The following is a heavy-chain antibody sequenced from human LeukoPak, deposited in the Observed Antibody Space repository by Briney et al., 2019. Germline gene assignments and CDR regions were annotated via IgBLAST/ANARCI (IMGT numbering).Heavy chain of an antibody. CDR2: IRFDGVNK. CDR3: AKDRLESVNGLNDY. D-gene: IGHD4-17*01. V-gene: IGHV3-30*02. Sequence: GGSLRLTCAASGFTFSSYGMHWVRQAPGKGLEWVAFIRFDGVNKYYADSVKGRFTISRDNSKNTLYLQMNSLRAEDTAVYYCAKDRLESVNGLNDYGGQGTLVTVSS. CDR1: GFTFSSYG. J-gene: IGHJ4*02.